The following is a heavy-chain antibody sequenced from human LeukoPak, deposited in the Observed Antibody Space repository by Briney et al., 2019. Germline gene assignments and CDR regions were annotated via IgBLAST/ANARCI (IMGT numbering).Heavy chain of an antibody. D-gene: IGHD1-20*01. Sequence: ASVKVSCKASGYSFTDYYMSWVRQAPGQGHEWMGWIYPNSGGTNYAQKFQGRVTLTRDTSISTAYLYLSSLRSDDTAVYYYEIDRSITGIYRYGGQGTLVTASP. CDR1: GYSFTDYY. CDR3: EIDRSITGIYRY. CDR2: IYPNSGGT. J-gene: IGHJ4*02. V-gene: IGHV1-2*02.